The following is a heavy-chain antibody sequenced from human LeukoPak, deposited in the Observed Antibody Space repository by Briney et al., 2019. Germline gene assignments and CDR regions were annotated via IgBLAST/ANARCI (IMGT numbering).Heavy chain of an antibody. V-gene: IGHV3-30*02. D-gene: IGHD2-21*02. CDR3: VRDRDWAFDY. J-gene: IGHJ4*02. CDR2: VRSDGSDK. Sequence: GGSLRLSCAASGFTFRTYTMNWVRQAPGKGLEWVTFVRSDGSDKYYADSVKGRFTLSRDNSKNTVYLQMNSLRPEDTAVYYCVRDRDWAFDYWGQGSLVTVSS. CDR1: GFTFRTYT.